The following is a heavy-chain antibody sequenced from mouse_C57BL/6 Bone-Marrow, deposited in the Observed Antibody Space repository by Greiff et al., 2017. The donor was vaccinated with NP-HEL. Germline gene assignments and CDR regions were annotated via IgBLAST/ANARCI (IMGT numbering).Heavy chain of an antibody. D-gene: IGHD1-1*01. CDR1: GFTFSSYG. Sequence: EVKVVESGGDLVKPGGSLKLSCAASGFTFSSYGMSWVRQTPDKRLEWVATISSGGSYTYYPDSVKGRFTISRDNAKNTLYLQMSSLKSEDTAMYYCARHEGHYGGFAYWGQGTLVTVSA. V-gene: IGHV5-6*01. CDR3: ARHEGHYGGFAY. J-gene: IGHJ3*01. CDR2: ISSGGSYT.